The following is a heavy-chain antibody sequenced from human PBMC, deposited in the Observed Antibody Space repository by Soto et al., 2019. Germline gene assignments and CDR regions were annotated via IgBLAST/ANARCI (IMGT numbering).Heavy chain of an antibody. CDR3: ARGRYGDY. J-gene: IGHJ4*02. V-gene: IGHV1-18*01. D-gene: IGHD1-1*01. CDR2: ISAHNGNT. CDR1: GYAFTTYG. Sequence: QVHLVQSGAEVKKPGASVKVSCKGSGYAFTTYGITWVRQAPGQGLEWMGWISAHNGNTNYAQKLQGIVTVTRDTSTSPAYMELRSLRSDDTAVYSCARGRYGDYWGQGDLVTVSS.